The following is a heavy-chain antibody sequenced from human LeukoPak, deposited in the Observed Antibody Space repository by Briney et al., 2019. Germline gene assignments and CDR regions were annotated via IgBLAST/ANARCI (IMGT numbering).Heavy chain of an antibody. Sequence: GASVKVSCKASGGTFSSYTISWVRQAPGQGLEWMGRIIPILGIANYAQKFQGRVTITADKSTSTAYMELSSLRSEDTAVYYCARGRYSGCDSARLLGYWGQGTLVTVSS. V-gene: IGHV1-69*02. CDR2: IIPILGIA. D-gene: IGHD5-12*01. CDR3: ARGRYSGCDSARLLGY. CDR1: GGTFSSYT. J-gene: IGHJ4*02.